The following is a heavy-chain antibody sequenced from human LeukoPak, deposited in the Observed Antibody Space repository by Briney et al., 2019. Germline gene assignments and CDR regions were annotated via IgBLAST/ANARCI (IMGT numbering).Heavy chain of an antibody. J-gene: IGHJ4*02. CDR1: GVSFSGYY. Sequence: PSETLSLTCAVYGVSFSGYYWSWIRQPPGKGLEWIGEINHSGSTNYNPSLKSRVTISVDTSKNEFSLKLSSVTAADTAVYYCARGYSGYDPFDYWGQGTLVTVSS. CDR2: INHSGST. D-gene: IGHD5-12*01. CDR3: ARGYSGYDPFDY. V-gene: IGHV4-34*01.